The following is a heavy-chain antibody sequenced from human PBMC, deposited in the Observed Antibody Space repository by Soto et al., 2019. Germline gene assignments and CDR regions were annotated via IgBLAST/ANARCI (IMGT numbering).Heavy chain of an antibody. CDR2: IYQSGTP. J-gene: IGHJ4*02. Sequence: VQLQESGPGLVKPSDTLSLTCTVSGGSISSGGYYWNWIRQYPGKGLEWIAYIYQSGTPYYNPSLKSRATISIDRSKNQFSLMLDSVTAADTAVYYCARDLRLDSWGPGTLVTVSS. D-gene: IGHD2-21*02. CDR3: ARDLRLDS. V-gene: IGHV4-31*03. CDR1: GGSISSGGYY.